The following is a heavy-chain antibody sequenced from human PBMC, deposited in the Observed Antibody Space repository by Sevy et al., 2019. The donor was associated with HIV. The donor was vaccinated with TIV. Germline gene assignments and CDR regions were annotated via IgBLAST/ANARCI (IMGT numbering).Heavy chain of an antibody. CDR2: IIPIFGTA. CDR3: ARAYSSSWYYYYYGMDV. D-gene: IGHD6-13*01. CDR1: GGTFSSYA. Sequence: ASVKVSCKASGGTFSSYAISWVRQAPGQGLEWMGGIIPIFGTANYAQKFQGRVTITADESTSTAYMELSSLRSEDTAMYYCARAYSSSWYYYYYGMDVWGQGTTVTVSS. J-gene: IGHJ6*02. V-gene: IGHV1-69*13.